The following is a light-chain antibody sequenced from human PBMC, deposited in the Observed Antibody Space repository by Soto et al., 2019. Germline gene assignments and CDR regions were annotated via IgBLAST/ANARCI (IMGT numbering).Light chain of an antibody. V-gene: IGLV6-57*04. Sequence: NFMLTQPHSVSESPGKTVTISCTRSSGSIASRYVQWYQQRPGSAPTTVIYEDNQRPSGVPDRFAGSIDSSSNSASLTIFGLKTEDEADYYCQPYDGSDSWVFGGGTKLTVL. CDR2: EDN. CDR1: SGSIASRY. J-gene: IGLJ3*02. CDR3: QPYDGSDSWV.